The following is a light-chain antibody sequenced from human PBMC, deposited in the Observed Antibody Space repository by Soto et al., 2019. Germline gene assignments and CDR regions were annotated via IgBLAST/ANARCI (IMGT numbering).Light chain of an antibody. Sequence: EIVLTQSPGTLSLSPGERATLSCRASQSVSSSYLAWYQQKPGQAPRLLIYGTSSRATAIADRCSGSGSGTDFTLTISRLEPEDFAVYYCQQYGSSSWTFGQGTKVEIK. CDR2: GTS. CDR3: QQYGSSSWT. V-gene: IGKV3-20*01. CDR1: QSVSSSY. J-gene: IGKJ1*01.